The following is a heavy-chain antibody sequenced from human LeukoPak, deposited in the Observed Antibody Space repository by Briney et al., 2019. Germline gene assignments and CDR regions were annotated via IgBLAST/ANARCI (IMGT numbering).Heavy chain of an antibody. D-gene: IGHD1-26*01. CDR1: GGSFSGYY. CDR2: INHSGST. J-gene: IGHJ4*02. V-gene: IGHV4-34*01. Sequence: SETLSLTCAVYGGSFSGYYWSWLRQPPGKGLEWIGEINHSGSTNYNPSLKSRVTISVDTSKNQFSLKLSSVTAADTAVYYCAREPRVGATHPFDYWGQGTLVTVSS. CDR3: AREPRVGATHPFDY.